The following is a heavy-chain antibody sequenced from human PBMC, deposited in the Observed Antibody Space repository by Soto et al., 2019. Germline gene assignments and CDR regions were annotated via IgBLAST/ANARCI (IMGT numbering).Heavy chain of an antibody. CDR3: ARDESAVAGTVAFDY. J-gene: IGHJ4*02. V-gene: IGHV3-33*01. Sequence: QVQLVESGGGVVQPGRSLRLSCAASGFTFSSYGMHWVRQAPGKGLEWVAVIWYDGSNKYYADSVKGRFTISRDNSKITLYLQRNSLRAEDTAVYYCARDESAVAGTVAFDYWGQGTLVTVSS. CDR1: GFTFSSYG. CDR2: IWYDGSNK. D-gene: IGHD6-19*01.